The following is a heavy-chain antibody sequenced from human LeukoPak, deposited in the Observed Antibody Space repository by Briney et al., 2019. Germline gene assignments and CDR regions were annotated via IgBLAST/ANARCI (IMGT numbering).Heavy chain of an antibody. V-gene: IGHV4-34*01. CDR1: GGSFSGYY. CDR3: ASGAFGIAAAGRGFDP. CDR2: INHSGST. D-gene: IGHD6-13*01. Sequence: SETLSLTCAVYGGSFSGYYWSWIRQPPGKGLEWIGEINHSGSTNYNPSLKSRVTISVDTSKNQSSLKLSSVTAADTAVYYCASGAFGIAAAGRGFDPWGQGTLVTVSS. J-gene: IGHJ5*02.